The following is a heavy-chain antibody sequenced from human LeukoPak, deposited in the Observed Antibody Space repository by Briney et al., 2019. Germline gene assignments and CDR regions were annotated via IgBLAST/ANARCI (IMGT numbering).Heavy chain of an antibody. D-gene: IGHD5-12*01. CDR1: GFTFSNHG. V-gene: IGHV3-23*01. J-gene: IGHJ4*02. Sequence: GGSLRLSCAAYGFTFSNHGMDWVRQAPGKGLEWVSGISPSGDITYYADSVKGRFTISRDNSKNTLYLEVIRLTPEDPAVYYCAKDDAWLRFGEWSQGTLVTVSS. CDR3: AKDDAWLRFGE. CDR2: ISPSGDIT.